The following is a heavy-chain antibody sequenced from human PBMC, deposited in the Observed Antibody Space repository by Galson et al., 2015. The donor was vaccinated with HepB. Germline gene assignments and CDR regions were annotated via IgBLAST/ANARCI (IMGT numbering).Heavy chain of an antibody. J-gene: IGHJ4*02. Sequence: SLRLSCAASGFTFSSYAMSWVRQAPGKGLEWVSVIYSGGRTYYADSVKGRFTISRDNSKNTLYLHMNSLRAEDTAVYYCARAEEYCSGGSCYSVPGVVDYWGQGTLVTVSS. CDR3: ARAEEYCSGGSCYSVPGVVDY. V-gene: IGHV3-66*01. CDR1: GFTFSSYA. D-gene: IGHD2-15*01. CDR2: IYSGGRT.